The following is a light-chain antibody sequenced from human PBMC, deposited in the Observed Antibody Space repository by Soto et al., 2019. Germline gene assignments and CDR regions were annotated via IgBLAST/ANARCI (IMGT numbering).Light chain of an antibody. CDR1: ESIARH. CDR2: AAS. Sequence: DIQMTQSPSSLSASVGDRVTITCRASESIARHLNWYQQKPGKAPKLLIYAASSLQNGVPSRFRGGGSGTEFTLTIINLQQEDFLTYYYQQSYSTRSITFGQGTRLEIK. J-gene: IGKJ5*01. V-gene: IGKV1-39*01. CDR3: QQSYSTRSIT.